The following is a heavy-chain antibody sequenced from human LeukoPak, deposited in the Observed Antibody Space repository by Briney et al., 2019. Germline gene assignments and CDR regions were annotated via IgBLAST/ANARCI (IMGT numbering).Heavy chain of an antibody. CDR3: ARDIAAAGGEDAFDI. CDR2: ISYDGSNK. V-gene: IGHV3-30-3*01. CDR1: GFTFSSYA. J-gene: IGHJ3*02. D-gene: IGHD6-13*01. Sequence: AGRSLRLSCAPSGFTFSSYAMHWVCQAPGKGLEWVAVISYDGSNKYYADSVKGRFTISRDNSKNTLYLQMNSLRAEDTAVYYCARDIAAAGGEDAFDIWGQGTMVTVSS.